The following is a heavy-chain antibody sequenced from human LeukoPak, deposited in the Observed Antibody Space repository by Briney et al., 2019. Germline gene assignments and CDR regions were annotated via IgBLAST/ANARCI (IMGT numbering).Heavy chain of an antibody. CDR2: IIPIFGTA. CDR3: ARAPMVRGVAAFDY. V-gene: IGHV1-69*05. J-gene: IGHJ4*02. Sequence: SVKVSCKASGGTFSSYAIIWVRQAPGQGLEWMGGIIPIFGTANYAQKFQGRVTITTDESTSTAYMELSSLRSEDTAVYYCARAPMVRGVAAFDYWGQGTLVTVSS. D-gene: IGHD3-10*01. CDR1: GGTFSSYA.